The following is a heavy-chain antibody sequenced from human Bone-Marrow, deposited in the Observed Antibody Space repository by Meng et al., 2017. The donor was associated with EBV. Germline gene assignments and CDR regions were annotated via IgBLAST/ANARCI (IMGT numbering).Heavy chain of an antibody. CDR2: ISAYNGNT. CDR1: GYTFTSYG. CDR3: ASTRGIWYDFDY. V-gene: IGHV1-18*01. Sequence: QVQLVQSGAEVKKPGASVKVSCKASGYTFTSYGISWVRQAPGQGLEWMGWISAYNGNTNYAQKLQGRVTMTTDKSTSTAYMEMSSLRSEDTAVYYCASTRGIWYDFDYWGQGTLVTVSS. D-gene: IGHD1-26*01. J-gene: IGHJ4*02.